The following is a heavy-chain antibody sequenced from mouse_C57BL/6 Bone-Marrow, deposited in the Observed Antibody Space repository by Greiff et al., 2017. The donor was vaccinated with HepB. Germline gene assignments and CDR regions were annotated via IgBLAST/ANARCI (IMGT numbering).Heavy chain of an antibody. CDR2: IDPSDSYT. CDR1: GYTFTSYW. Sequence: QVQLQQPGAELVMPGASVKLSCKASGYTFTSYWMHWVKQRPGQGLEWIGEIDPSDSYTNYNQKFKGKSTLTVEKSSSTVYLELSRLTSDDSAVYYCARGDWDYAMDYWGQGTSVTVSS. J-gene: IGHJ4*01. D-gene: IGHD4-1*01. V-gene: IGHV1-69*01. CDR3: ARGDWDYAMDY.